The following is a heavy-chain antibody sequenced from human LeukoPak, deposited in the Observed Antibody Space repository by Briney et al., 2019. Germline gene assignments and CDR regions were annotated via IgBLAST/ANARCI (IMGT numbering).Heavy chain of an antibody. V-gene: IGHV3-30-3*01. CDR2: IASDGSHT. J-gene: IGHJ3*02. D-gene: IGHD3-10*01. CDR3: ARERQDTIVHSGAFDI. Sequence: GGSLRLSCAASGFTFSTYFMHWVRQAPGKGLEWVAVIASDGSHTFYVESVKGRFTVSRDNSKNTLYLQMNSLRAEDTAVYFCARERQDTIVHSGAFDIWGQGTIVTVSS. CDR1: GFTFSTYF.